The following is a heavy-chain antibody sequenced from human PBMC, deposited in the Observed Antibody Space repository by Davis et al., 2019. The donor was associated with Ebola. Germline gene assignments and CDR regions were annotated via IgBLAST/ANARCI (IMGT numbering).Heavy chain of an antibody. CDR1: GFTFYDYC. J-gene: IGHJ4*02. CDR3: ASSSGY. Sequence: ESLKISCAAPGFTFYDYCMSWGRQAPGKGLGWVSGINWNGGSTGYADSVKGRFTISRDNAKNSLYLQMNSLRAEDTALYHCASSSGYWGQGTLVTVSS. CDR2: INWNGGST. D-gene: IGHD6-6*01. V-gene: IGHV3-20*01.